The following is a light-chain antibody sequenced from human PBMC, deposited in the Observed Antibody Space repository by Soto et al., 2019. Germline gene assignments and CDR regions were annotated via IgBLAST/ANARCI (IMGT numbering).Light chain of an antibody. CDR3: QQAASFPIT. V-gene: IGKV1-12*01. CDR2: TGS. J-gene: IGKJ5*01. Sequence: DLQMTQSPSTLSASVGDRVTITCRASQSISEWLAWYQQKPGKAPNLLIYTGSSLQSGVPSRFSGSGSGTDFTLTINSLQPEDFATYYCQQAASFPITFGQGTRLEIK. CDR1: QSISEW.